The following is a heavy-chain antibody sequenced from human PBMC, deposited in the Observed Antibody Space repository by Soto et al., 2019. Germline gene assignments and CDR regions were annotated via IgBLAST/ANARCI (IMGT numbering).Heavy chain of an antibody. D-gene: IGHD2-15*01. J-gene: IGHJ4*02. CDR1: GDSISRFY. Sequence: SETLSLTCTVSGDSISRFYWSWIRQPPGKGLEWIGYISYSGSTNFNPSLKSRVTIFLDTSKNQLSLNLNSVTAADTAVYYCGRLLSETLLFDFWGQGTLVTVSS. CDR3: GRLLSETLLFDF. CDR2: ISYSGST. V-gene: IGHV4-59*01.